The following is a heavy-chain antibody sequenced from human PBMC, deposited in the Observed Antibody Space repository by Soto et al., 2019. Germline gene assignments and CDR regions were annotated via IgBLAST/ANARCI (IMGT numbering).Heavy chain of an antibody. V-gene: IGHV3-7*01. J-gene: IGHJ6*03. CDR1: GFTFSSYW. Sequence: EVQLVESGGGLVQPGGSLRLSCAASGFTFSSYWMSWVRQAPGKGLEWVANIKQDGSEKYYVDSVKGRFTISRDNAKNSLYLQMNSLRAEDTAVYYCARDESYYDILTGYYNSGYMDVWGKGTTFTVSS. CDR3: ARDESYYDILTGYYNSGYMDV. CDR2: IKQDGSEK. D-gene: IGHD3-9*01.